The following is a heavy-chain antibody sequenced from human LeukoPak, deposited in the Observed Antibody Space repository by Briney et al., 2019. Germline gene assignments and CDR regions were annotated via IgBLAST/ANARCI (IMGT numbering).Heavy chain of an antibody. CDR1: GGSISSGDYY. V-gene: IGHV4-30-2*01. CDR3: ARDSTYCSGGSCYSTSAFDI. Sequence: PSETLSLTCTVSGGSISSGDYYWSWIRQPPGKGLEWIGYIYHSGSTYYNPSLKSRVTISVDRSKNQFSLKLSSVTAADTAVYYCARDSTYCSGGSCYSTSAFDIWGQGTMVTVSS. J-gene: IGHJ3*02. CDR2: IYHSGST. D-gene: IGHD2-15*01.